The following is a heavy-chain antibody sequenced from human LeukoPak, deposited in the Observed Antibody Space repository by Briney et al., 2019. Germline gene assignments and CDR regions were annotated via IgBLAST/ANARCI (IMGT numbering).Heavy chain of an antibody. J-gene: IGHJ6*02. V-gene: IGHV3-7*03. CDR3: ARAEYSSSSPTGYYYGMDV. CDR1: GFTFSSYW. Sequence: GGSLRLSCAASGFTFSSYWMSWVRQAPGKGLEWVANIKQDGGEKYYVDSVKGRFTISRDNAKNSLYLQMNSLRAEDTAVYYCARAEYSSSSPTGYYYGMDVWGQGTTVTVSS. D-gene: IGHD6-6*01. CDR2: IKQDGGEK.